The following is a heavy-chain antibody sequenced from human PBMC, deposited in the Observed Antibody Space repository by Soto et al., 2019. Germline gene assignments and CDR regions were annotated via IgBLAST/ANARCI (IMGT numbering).Heavy chain of an antibody. J-gene: IGHJ6*02. V-gene: IGHV4-30-2*01. CDR2: IYHSGST. Sequence: SETLSLTCAVSGGSISSGGYSWSWIRQPPGKGLEWIGYIYHSGSTYYNPSLKSRVTISVDRSKNQFSLKLSSVTAADTAVYYCARGYDFWSGYGDGMAVWGQGTTVTVSS. CDR3: ARGYDFWSGYGDGMAV. CDR1: GGSISSGGYS. D-gene: IGHD3-3*01.